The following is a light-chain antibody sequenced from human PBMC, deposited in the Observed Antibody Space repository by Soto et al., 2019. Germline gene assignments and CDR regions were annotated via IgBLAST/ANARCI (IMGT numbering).Light chain of an antibody. CDR2: DVS. J-gene: IGLJ1*01. CDR3: SPHTSSRTLYV. CDR1: SSDVGGYNY. V-gene: IGLV2-14*01. Sequence: QSALTQPASVSGSPGQSITISCTGTSSDVGGYNYVSWYQQHPGKAPKLMIYDVSNRPSGVSNRFSGSKSGNTASLTISGRQAVDEADYNCSPHTSSRTLYVFGLGPKVTV.